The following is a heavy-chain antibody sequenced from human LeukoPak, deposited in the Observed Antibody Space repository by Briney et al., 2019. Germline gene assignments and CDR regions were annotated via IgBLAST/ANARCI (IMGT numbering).Heavy chain of an antibody. Sequence: GGSLRLSCAASGFTFSNYAMNWVRQAPGKGLEWVSVINDSGGNTFYADSVKGRFNISRDNSKNTLYLQMSSLRVEDTAVYYCARSLKWNLVGLDYWGQGTLVTVSS. J-gene: IGHJ4*02. CDR1: GFTFSNYA. D-gene: IGHD1-1*01. CDR3: ARSLKWNLVGLDY. CDR2: INDSGGNT. V-gene: IGHV3-23*01.